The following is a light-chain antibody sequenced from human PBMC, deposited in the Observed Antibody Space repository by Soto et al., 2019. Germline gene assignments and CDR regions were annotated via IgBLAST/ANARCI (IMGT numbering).Light chain of an antibody. CDR3: MQALQTPLT. CDR1: QSLQHRHGRSY. J-gene: IGKJ5*01. V-gene: IGKV2-28*01. Sequence: DVVMTQSPLSLAGTPGEPASIVCGASQSLQHRHGRSYLSWFVQKPGQSPQLLIYLGSDRASGVPDRFSGSGSGTDFTLTISRVEAEDVGVYYCMQALQTPLTFGQGTRLDIK. CDR2: LGS.